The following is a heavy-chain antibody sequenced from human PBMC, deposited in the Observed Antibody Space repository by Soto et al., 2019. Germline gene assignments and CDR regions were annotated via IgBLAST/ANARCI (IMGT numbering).Heavy chain of an antibody. V-gene: IGHV4-31*03. CDR1: GGSISSVNFY. D-gene: IGHD6-6*01. CDR2: ISYSVST. Sequence: TLSLTCTVSGGSISSVNFYCNWIHHHPGKGLEWIGFISYSVSTYYNPSLRSRVTISVDTSKNHLSLKLSSVTAADTAVYFCAREEATRIERWFEPWGQGTMVTVSS. J-gene: IGHJ5*02. CDR3: AREEATRIERWFEP.